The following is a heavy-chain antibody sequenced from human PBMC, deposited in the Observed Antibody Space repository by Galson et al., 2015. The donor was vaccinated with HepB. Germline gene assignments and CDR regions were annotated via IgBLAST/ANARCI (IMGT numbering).Heavy chain of an antibody. Sequence: SLRLSCAASGFTFSSYAMSWVRQAPGKGLEWVSAISGSGGSTYYADSVKGRFTISRDNSKNTLYLQMNSLRAEDTAVYYCAKQWRDDILTGGFDYWGQGTLVTVSS. CDR2: ISGSGGST. CDR1: GFTFSSYA. D-gene: IGHD3-9*01. V-gene: IGHV3-23*01. CDR3: AKQWRDDILTGGFDY. J-gene: IGHJ4*02.